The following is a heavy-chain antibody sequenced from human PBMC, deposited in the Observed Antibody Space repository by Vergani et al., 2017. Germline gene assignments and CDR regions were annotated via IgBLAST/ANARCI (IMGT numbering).Heavy chain of an antibody. D-gene: IGHD3-22*01. CDR1: GGSFSGYY. CDR2: INHSGST. CDR3: ARGPDHDYYDSSGYFDY. V-gene: IGHV4-34*01. J-gene: IGHJ4*02. Sequence: QVQLQQWGAGLLKPSETLSLTCAVYGGSFSGYYWSWIRQPPGKGLEWIGEINHSGSTNYNPSLKTRVTISVDTSKNQFYMKLSSVTAAETAVYYFARGPDHDYYDSSGYFDYWGQGTLVTVSS.